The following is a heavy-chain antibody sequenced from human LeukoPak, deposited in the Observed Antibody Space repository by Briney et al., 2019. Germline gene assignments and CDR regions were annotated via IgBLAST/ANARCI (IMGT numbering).Heavy chain of an antibody. V-gene: IGHV1-69*06. D-gene: IGHD3-10*01. Sequence: GASVKVSCKASGGTFSSYAINWVRQAPGQGLEWMGGIIPIFGSAKYSQKFQGRVTITADKSTSTANMQLSSLRSEDTAVYYCARAQRTGFGESIDYWGQGTLVTVSS. CDR1: GGTFSSYA. CDR3: ARAQRTGFGESIDY. CDR2: IIPIFGSA. J-gene: IGHJ4*02.